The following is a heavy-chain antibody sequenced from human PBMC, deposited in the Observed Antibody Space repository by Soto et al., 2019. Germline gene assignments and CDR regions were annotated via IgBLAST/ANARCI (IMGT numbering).Heavy chain of an antibody. V-gene: IGHV4-59*01. CDR2: MYNTGST. Sequence: SETLSLTCTVSGGSISRYYWSWIRQPPGKGLEWIGYMYNTGSTVYNPSLKSRVTISVDTSKNQFSLKLNSVAAADTAVYYCARDLWGYCGTDCYPLDVWGQGTTVTVS. CDR1: GGSISRYY. J-gene: IGHJ6*02. D-gene: IGHD2-21*02. CDR3: ARDLWGYCGTDCYPLDV.